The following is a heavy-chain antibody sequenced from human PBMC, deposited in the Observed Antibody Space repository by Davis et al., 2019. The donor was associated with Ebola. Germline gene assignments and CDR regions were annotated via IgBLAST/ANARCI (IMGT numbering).Heavy chain of an antibody. D-gene: IGHD6-13*01. Sequence: SETLSLICTVSGGSISSGGYYWSWIRQHPGKGLEWIGYIYYSGSTYYNPSLKSRVTISVDTSKNQFSLKVTSVTAADTAVYYCVRGLGMGWFDPWGQGTLVTVSS. V-gene: IGHV4-31*03. J-gene: IGHJ5*02. CDR1: GGSISSGGYY. CDR3: VRGLGMGWFDP. CDR2: IYYSGST.